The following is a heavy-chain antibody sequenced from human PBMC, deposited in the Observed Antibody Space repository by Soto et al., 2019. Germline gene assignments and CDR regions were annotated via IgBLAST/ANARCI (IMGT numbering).Heavy chain of an antibody. CDR1: GFTFSSYD. Sequence: QVQLVESGGGVVQPGRSLRLFCAATGFTFSSYDMQWVRQAPGMGLEWVAVISYDGSNKYFPDCVKGRFKSTGDNSKNRLYLKMNTLRAENTAVYYCARAGHYGESASDYWCQGTLNTVTS. J-gene: IGHJ4*02. D-gene: IGHD4-17*01. CDR3: ARAGHYGESASDY. V-gene: IGHV3-30-3*01. CDR2: ISYDGSNK.